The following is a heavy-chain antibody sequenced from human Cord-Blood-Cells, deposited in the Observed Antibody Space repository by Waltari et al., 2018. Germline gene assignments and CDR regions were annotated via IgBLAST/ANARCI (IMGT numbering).Heavy chain of an antibody. Sequence: QVQLVESGGGVVQPGRSLRLSCAASGFTFSSYAMHWVRQAPSKGLGWVAVISYDGSNKYYADSVKGRFTISRDNSKNTLYLQMNSLRAEDTAVYYCASALIAAAVYWGQGTLVTVSS. CDR1: GFTFSSYA. J-gene: IGHJ4*02. D-gene: IGHD6-13*01. V-gene: IGHV3-30-3*01. CDR3: ASALIAAAVY. CDR2: ISYDGSNK.